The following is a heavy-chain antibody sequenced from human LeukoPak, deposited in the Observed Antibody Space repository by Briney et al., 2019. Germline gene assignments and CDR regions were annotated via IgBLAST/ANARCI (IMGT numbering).Heavy chain of an antibody. CDR1: GGSISSYY. CDR2: IYYSGST. CDR3: ARAFYQAAGIDY. J-gene: IGHJ4*02. V-gene: IGHV4-59*01. D-gene: IGHD2/OR15-2a*01. Sequence: PSETLSLTCTVSGGSISSYYWSWIRQPPGKGLEWIGYIYYSGSTNYNPSLKSRVTISVDTSKNQFSLKLSSVTAADTAVYYCARAFYQAAGIDYWGQGTLVTVSS.